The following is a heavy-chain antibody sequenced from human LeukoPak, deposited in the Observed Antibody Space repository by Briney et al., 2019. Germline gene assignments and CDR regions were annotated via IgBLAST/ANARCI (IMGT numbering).Heavy chain of an antibody. V-gene: IGHV1-69*19. Sequence: SVEVSCKASGGTFSSYAISCVRQAPGRGLEWMGGIIPIFGTANYAQKFQGRVTITADESTSTAYMELSSLRSEDTAVYYCARDRSGDNWFDPWGQGTLVTVSS. CDR3: ARDRSGDNWFDP. D-gene: IGHD3-10*01. CDR2: IIPIFGTA. CDR1: GGTFSSYA. J-gene: IGHJ5*02.